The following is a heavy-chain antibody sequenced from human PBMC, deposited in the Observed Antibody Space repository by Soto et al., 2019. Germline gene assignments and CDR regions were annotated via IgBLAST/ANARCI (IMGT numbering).Heavy chain of an antibody. D-gene: IGHD7-27*01. Sequence: QVQVVQSGVEVRRPGSSVKVSCKASGDTFKNCVISWVRQAPGQGLEWMGGIIPLFDTTDFAQRCQGRLTITTDESTTTAYLELSRLRSEDTATYYCAAELGFRKLSVVWGQGTTVIVSS. CDR2: IIPLFDTT. CDR1: GDTFKNCV. V-gene: IGHV1-69*01. J-gene: IGHJ6*02. CDR3: AAELGFRKLSVV.